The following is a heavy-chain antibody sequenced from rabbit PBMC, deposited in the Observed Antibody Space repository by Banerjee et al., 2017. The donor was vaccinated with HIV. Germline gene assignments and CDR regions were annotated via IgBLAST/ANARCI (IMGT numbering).Heavy chain of an antibody. V-gene: IGHV1S40*01. D-gene: IGHD4-1*01. CDR2: IYADSSGST. CDR1: GFSFSSSYY. Sequence: QSLEESGGDLVKPGASLTLTCKASGFSFSSSYYMCWVRQAPGKGLEWIACIYADSSGSTYYASWAKGRFTISKTSSTTVTLQMTSLTAADTATYFCARVDSSGWGDFNLWGQGTLVTVS. CDR3: ARVDSSGWGDFNL. J-gene: IGHJ4*01.